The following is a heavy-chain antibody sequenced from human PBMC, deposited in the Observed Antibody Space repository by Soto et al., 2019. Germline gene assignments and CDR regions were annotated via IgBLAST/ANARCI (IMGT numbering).Heavy chain of an antibody. J-gene: IGHJ3*02. Sequence: QVQLVQSGAEVKKPGSSVKVSCKASGGTFSSYAISWVRQAPGQGLEWMGGIIPIFGTANYEQKFQGRVTITADESTSPAYMELSSLRSEDTAVYYCARSKDTAMVTGAFDIWGQGTMVTVSS. CDR1: GGTFSSYA. CDR2: IIPIFGTA. D-gene: IGHD5-18*01. V-gene: IGHV1-69*01. CDR3: ARSKDTAMVTGAFDI.